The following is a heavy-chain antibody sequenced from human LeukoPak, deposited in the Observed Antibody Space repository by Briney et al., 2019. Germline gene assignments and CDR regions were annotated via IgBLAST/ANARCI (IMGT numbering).Heavy chain of an antibody. J-gene: IGHJ4*02. D-gene: IGHD4-17*01. CDR2: ISAYNGNT. CDR3: ARYGRHDYGDYDIGVDY. CDR1: GYTFTSYG. V-gene: IGHV1-18*01. Sequence: ASVKVSCKASGYTFTSYGISWVRQAPGKGLEWMGWISAYNGNTNYAQKLQGRVTMTTDTSTSTAYMELRSLRSDDTAVYYCARYGRHDYGDYDIGVDYWGQGTLVTVSS.